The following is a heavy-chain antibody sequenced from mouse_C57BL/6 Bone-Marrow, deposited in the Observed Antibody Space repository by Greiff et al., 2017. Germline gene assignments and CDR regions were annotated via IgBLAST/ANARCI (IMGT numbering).Heavy chain of an antibody. CDR3: ARHADGYYPRYFDV. D-gene: IGHD2-3*01. J-gene: IGHJ1*03. CDR1: GFTFSSYG. CDR2: ISSGGSYT. V-gene: IGHV5-6*01. Sequence: EVQRVESGGDLVKPGGSLKLSCAASGFTFSSYGMSWVRQTPDKRLEWVATISSGGSYTYYPDSVKGRFTISRDNAKNTLYLQMSSLKSEDTAMYYCARHADGYYPRYFDVWGTGTTVTVSS.